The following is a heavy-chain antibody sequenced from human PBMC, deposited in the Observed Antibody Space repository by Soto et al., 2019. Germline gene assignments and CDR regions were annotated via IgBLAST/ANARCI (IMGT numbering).Heavy chain of an antibody. CDR3: ARDLWGYCGTDCYPLDV. CDR2: MYNTGST. J-gene: IGHJ6*02. CDR1: GGSISGDY. V-gene: IGHV4-59*01. D-gene: IGHD2-21*02. Sequence: SATLPLTCTVSGGSISGDYWSWIRQPPGKGLEWIGYMYNTGSTVYNPSFKSRVTISVDTSKNQFSLKLNSVTAADTAVYYCARDLWGYCGTDCYPLDVWGQGTTVTVS.